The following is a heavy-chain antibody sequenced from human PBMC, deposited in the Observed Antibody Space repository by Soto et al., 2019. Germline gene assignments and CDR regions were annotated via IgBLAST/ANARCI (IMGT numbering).Heavy chain of an antibody. CDR3: ARTTSTGVFDY. CDR2: SSTYNGNT. V-gene: IGHV1-18*01. J-gene: IGHJ4*02. D-gene: IGHD2-8*01. CDR1: GYTFTNYG. Sequence: ASVKVSCKASGYTFTNYGISWARQAPGQWLEWMGWSSTYNGNTNYAQKLQGRVTMTTDTSTSTAYMELRSLRSDDTAVYHCARTTSTGVFDYWGQGTLVTGSS.